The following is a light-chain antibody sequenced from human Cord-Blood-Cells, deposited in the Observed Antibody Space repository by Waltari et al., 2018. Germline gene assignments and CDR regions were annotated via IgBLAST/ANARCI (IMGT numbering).Light chain of an antibody. Sequence: QLVLTQSPSASASLGASVKLTCTLSSGHSTYAIAWHHQQPKKGPRYLMKLNSDGSHSKGDGIPDRFSGSSSGAERYLTISSLQSEDEADYYCQTWGTGNWVFGGGTKLTVL. CDR1: SGHSTYA. CDR2: LNSDGSH. V-gene: IGLV4-69*01. CDR3: QTWGTGNWV. J-gene: IGLJ3*02.